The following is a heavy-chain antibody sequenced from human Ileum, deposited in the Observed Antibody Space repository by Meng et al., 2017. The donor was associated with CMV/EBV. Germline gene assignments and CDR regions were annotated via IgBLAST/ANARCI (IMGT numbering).Heavy chain of an antibody. V-gene: IGHV3-30*02. D-gene: IGHD6-13*01. CDR1: GFTFSSHG. CDR3: AKGRRDSWHQLDH. CDR2: TRIGEGEK. Sequence: GESLKISCAASGFTFSSHGLHWVRQAPGKGLEWVAFTRIGEGEKYNPDSVTGRFTISRDNSKNTLYLQMNSLRPEDTALYYCAKGRRDSWHQLDHWGQGTLVTVSS. J-gene: IGHJ4*02.